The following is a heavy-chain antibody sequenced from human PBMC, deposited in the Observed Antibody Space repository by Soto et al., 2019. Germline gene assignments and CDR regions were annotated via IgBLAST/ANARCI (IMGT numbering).Heavy chain of an antibody. CDR3: AIFIAAAGTGYYIDY. CDR1: GGSISSGGYS. Sequence: SETLSLTCAVSGGSISSGGYSWSWIRQPPGKGLEWTGYIYHSGSTYYNPSLKSRVTISVDRSKNQFSLKLSSVTAADTAVYYCAIFIAAAGTGYYIDYWCQGTLVTV. CDR2: IYHSGST. V-gene: IGHV4-30-2*01. J-gene: IGHJ4*02. D-gene: IGHD6-13*01.